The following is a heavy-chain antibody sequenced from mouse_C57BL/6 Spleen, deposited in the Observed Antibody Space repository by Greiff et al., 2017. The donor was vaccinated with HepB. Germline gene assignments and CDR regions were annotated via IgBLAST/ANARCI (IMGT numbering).Heavy chain of an antibody. Sequence: EVKLQQSGPELVKPGASVKISCKASGYTFTDYYMNWVKQSHGKSLEWIGDINPNNGGTSYNQKFKGKATLTVDKSSSTAYMELRSLTSEDSAVYYCARSSTTVVAGDWFAYWGQGTLVTVSA. CDR1: GYTFTDYY. V-gene: IGHV1-26*01. D-gene: IGHD1-1*01. J-gene: IGHJ3*01. CDR3: ARSSTTVVAGDWFAY. CDR2: INPNNGGT.